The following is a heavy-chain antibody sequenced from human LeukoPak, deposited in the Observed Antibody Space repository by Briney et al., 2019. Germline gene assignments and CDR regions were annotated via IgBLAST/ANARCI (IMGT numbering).Heavy chain of an antibody. CDR2: MNPNSGNT. V-gene: IGHV1-8*01. D-gene: IGHD4-17*01. CDR1: GYTFTSYD. Sequence: ASVKVSCKASGYTFTSYDINWVRQATGQGLEWMGWMNPNSGNTGYAQKFQGRVTMTRNTSISTAYMELSSLRSEDTAVYYCARAGYYTTTVTTILGWFDPWGQRTLVTVSS. J-gene: IGHJ5*02. CDR3: ARAGYYTTTVTTILGWFDP.